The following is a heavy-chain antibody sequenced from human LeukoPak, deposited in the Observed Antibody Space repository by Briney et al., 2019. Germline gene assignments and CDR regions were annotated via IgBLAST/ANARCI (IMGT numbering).Heavy chain of an antibody. Sequence: SETLSLTCTVSGGSISSYYWSWIRQPPGKGLEWLGYIYYSGSTNYNPSLKRRVTISVDTSKHQFSLKRSSVTAADTAVYYCARVVVVPAADHDAFDIWGQGTMVTVSS. J-gene: IGHJ3*02. CDR1: GGSISSYY. V-gene: IGHV4-59*01. D-gene: IGHD2-2*01. CDR3: ARVVVVPAADHDAFDI. CDR2: IYYSGST.